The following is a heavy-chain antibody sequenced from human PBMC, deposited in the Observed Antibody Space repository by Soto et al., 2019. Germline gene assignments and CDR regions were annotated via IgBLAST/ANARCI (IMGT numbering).Heavy chain of an antibody. Sequence: EVQLLESGGGVVQPGGSLRLSCAASGFTFSAYAMTWVRQAPGKGLEWVSVISGSAGATYYADSVKGRFTISRDNSKNTLYLQMNSLRSEYTAVYYCARQDYSTTWYLNYWGQGTLVTVSS. CDR3: ARQDYSTTWYLNY. V-gene: IGHV3-23*01. CDR1: GFTFSAYA. J-gene: IGHJ4*02. D-gene: IGHD6-13*01. CDR2: ISGSAGAT.